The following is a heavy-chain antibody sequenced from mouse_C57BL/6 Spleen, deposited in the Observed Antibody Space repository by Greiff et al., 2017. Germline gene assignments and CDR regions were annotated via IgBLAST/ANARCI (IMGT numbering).Heavy chain of an antibody. Sequence: EVKLMESGPELVKPGASVKIPCKASGYTFTGYNMDWVKQSHGQSLEWIGNLNPKNGGTIYNKKFKSKATLTVDKSSSTAYMELRSLTSDDSAVYYYAVSDDAPFAYWGQGTLVTVSA. CDR3: AVSDDAPFAY. J-gene: IGHJ3*01. CDR2: LNPKNGGT. V-gene: IGHV1-18*01. D-gene: IGHD2-3*01. CDR1: GYTFTGYN.